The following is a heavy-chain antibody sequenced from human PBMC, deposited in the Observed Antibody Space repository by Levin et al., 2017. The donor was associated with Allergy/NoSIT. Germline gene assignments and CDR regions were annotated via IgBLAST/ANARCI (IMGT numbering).Heavy chain of an antibody. CDR2: ISYDGSNK. Sequence: GGSLRLSCAASGFTFSSYGMHWVRQAPGKGLEWVAVISYDGSNKYYADSVKGRFTISRDNSKNTLYLQMNSLRAEDTAVYYCANTGIPYSSGWDTFDIWGQGTMVTVSS. D-gene: IGHD6-19*01. CDR3: ANTGIPYSSGWDTFDI. CDR1: GFTFSSYG. V-gene: IGHV3-30*18. J-gene: IGHJ3*02.